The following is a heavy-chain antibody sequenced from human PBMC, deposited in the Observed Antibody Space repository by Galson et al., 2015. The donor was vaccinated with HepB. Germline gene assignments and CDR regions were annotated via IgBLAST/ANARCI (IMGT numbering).Heavy chain of an antibody. D-gene: IGHD3-16*01. CDR1: GFTFNSYA. V-gene: IGHV3-23*01. CDR3: AKGDVWGSAALNYGMDV. J-gene: IGHJ6*02. CDR2: IGGGSST. Sequence: SLRLSCAASGFTFNSYAMTWVRQAPGKGLEWVAAIGGGSSTSYAESVKGRFTISRDNSKNMVFLQMYSLRAEDTAVYYCAKGDVWGSAALNYGMDVWGQGTTVTVSS.